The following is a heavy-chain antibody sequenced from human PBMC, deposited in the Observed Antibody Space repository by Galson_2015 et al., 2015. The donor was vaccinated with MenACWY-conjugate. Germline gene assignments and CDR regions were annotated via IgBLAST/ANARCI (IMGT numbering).Heavy chain of an antibody. J-gene: IGHJ4*02. Sequence: SLRLSCAASGFTFNNYWMHWVRQPPGKGLEWISYIKADGSFSNYADSVKGRFTISTDNAKNMVYLQMDGLGDEDTAVYFCARDNSGFFASWGREPL. CDR1: GFTFNNYW. D-gene: IGHD6-25*01. CDR3: ARDNSGFFAS. V-gene: IGHV3-74*01. CDR2: IKADGSFS.